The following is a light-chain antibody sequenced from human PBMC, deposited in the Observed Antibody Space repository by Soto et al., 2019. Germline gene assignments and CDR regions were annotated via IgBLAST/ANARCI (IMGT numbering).Light chain of an antibody. V-gene: IGLV2-23*02. CDR1: SSDVGSYNL. Sequence: QSALTQPASVSGSPGQSITISCTGTSSDVGSYNLVSWYQQHPGKAPKLLIYEVSKRPSGVSNRFSGSKSGNTASLTISGLQAEDEADYYCCSSAGSSYVVFGGGTMLTVL. CDR3: CSSAGSSYVV. J-gene: IGLJ2*01. CDR2: EVS.